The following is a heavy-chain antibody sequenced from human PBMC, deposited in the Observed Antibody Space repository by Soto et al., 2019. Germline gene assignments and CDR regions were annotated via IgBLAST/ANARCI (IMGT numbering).Heavy chain of an antibody. D-gene: IGHD3-3*01. CDR2: IDPSDSYT. J-gene: IGHJ6*02. Sequence: GESLKISCKGSGYSFTSYWISWVRQMPGKGLEWMGRIDPSDSYTNYSPSFQGHVTISADKSISTAYLQWSSLKASDTAMYYCARHEGTTIFGVVIPGYYYYGMDVWGQGTTVTVSS. V-gene: IGHV5-10-1*01. CDR1: GYSFTSYW. CDR3: ARHEGTTIFGVVIPGYYYYGMDV.